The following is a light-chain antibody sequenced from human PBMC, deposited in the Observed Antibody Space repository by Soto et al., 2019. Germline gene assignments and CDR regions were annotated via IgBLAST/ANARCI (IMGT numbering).Light chain of an antibody. CDR2: ATS. CDR3: QQRSSWPFT. J-gene: IGKJ3*01. Sequence: EVMLTQSPATLSLYPGEGATLSCRASQSIGNYLAWYQQKPGQAPRLLIYATSNRATGIPARFSGSGSGTDFTLTISSLEPEDFAVYYCQQRSSWPFTFGPGTNVDI. CDR1: QSIGNY. V-gene: IGKV3-11*01.